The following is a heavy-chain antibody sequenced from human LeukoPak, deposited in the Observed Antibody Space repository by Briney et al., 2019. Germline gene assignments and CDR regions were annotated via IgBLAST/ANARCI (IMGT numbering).Heavy chain of an antibody. V-gene: IGHV3-23*01. CDR2: ISGSGGST. Sequence: PGGSLRLSCAASGFTFSRNAMNWVRQAPGKGLEWVSTISGSGGSTYYADSVKGRFTISRDNSKNTLYLQMNSLRAEDTAVYYCAKEWEHTMVRGASPFDYWGQGTLVTVSS. J-gene: IGHJ4*02. CDR3: AKEWEHTMVRGASPFDY. CDR1: GFTFSRNA. D-gene: IGHD3-10*01.